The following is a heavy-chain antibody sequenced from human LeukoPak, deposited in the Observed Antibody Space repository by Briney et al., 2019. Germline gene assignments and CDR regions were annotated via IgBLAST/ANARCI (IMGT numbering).Heavy chain of an antibody. CDR1: GYTFTGYY. J-gene: IGHJ4*02. CDR3: AVSGGSGYYPLDY. D-gene: IGHD3-22*01. V-gene: IGHV1-2*02. CDR2: INPNSGVT. Sequence: ASVKLSCKASGYTFTGYYMNWVRQAPGQRLEWRGWINPNSGVTNYAQKFQGRVTITRDTSISTAYMELSRLRSDDTAVYYCAVSGGSGYYPLDYWGQGTLVTVSS.